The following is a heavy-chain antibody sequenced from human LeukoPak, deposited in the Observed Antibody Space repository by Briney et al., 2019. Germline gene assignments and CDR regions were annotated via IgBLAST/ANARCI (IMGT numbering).Heavy chain of an antibody. CDR3: ARDFYCSSTSCYLFDY. Sequence: GGSLRLSCAASGFTFSSYAMSWVRQAPGKGLEWVSAISGSGGSTYYADSVKGRFTISRDNSKNTLYLQMNSLRAEDTAVYYCARDFYCSSTSCYLFDYWGQGTLVTVSS. CDR1: GFTFSSYA. V-gene: IGHV3-23*01. D-gene: IGHD2-2*01. J-gene: IGHJ4*02. CDR2: ISGSGGST.